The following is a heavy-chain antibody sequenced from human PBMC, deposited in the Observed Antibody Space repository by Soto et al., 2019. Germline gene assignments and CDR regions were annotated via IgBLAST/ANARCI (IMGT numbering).Heavy chain of an antibody. Sequence: QVQLVQSGAEVKKPGSSVKVSCKASGGTFSSYAISWVRQAPGQGLEWMGGIIPIFGTANYAQKFQGRVTITADEATSTDYMELSSLRSEDTAVYYCARASVPAAPEWLLGYYYYGMDVWGQGTTVTVSS. CDR1: GGTFSSYA. CDR2: IIPIFGTA. D-gene: IGHD3-3*01. J-gene: IGHJ6*02. CDR3: ARASVPAAPEWLLGYYYYGMDV. V-gene: IGHV1-69*01.